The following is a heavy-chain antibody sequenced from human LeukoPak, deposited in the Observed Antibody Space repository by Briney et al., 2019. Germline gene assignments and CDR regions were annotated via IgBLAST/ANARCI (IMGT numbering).Heavy chain of an antibody. Sequence: SVKVSCKASGGTFSSYAISWVRQAPGQGLEWMGGIIPIFGTANYAQKFQGRVTITADESTSTAYMELSSLRSEDTAVYYCARVPPARYDPRRASDIWGQGTMVTVSS. CDR1: GGTFSSYA. D-gene: IGHD1-14*01. J-gene: IGHJ3*02. CDR3: ARVPPARYDPRRASDI. CDR2: IIPIFGTA. V-gene: IGHV1-69*13.